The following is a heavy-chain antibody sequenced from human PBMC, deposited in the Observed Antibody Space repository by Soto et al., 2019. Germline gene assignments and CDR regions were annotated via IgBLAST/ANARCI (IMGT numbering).Heavy chain of an antibody. Sequence: GASVKVSWKASGYTFTSYDINWVRQATGQGLEWMGWMNPNSGNTGYAQKFQGRVTMTRNTSISTAYMELSSLRSEDTAVYYCARVGITIFGDYYYGMDVGGQGTTVTVSS. CDR2: MNPNSGNT. D-gene: IGHD3-3*01. J-gene: IGHJ6*02. CDR1: GYTFTSYD. V-gene: IGHV1-8*01. CDR3: ARVGITIFGDYYYGMDV.